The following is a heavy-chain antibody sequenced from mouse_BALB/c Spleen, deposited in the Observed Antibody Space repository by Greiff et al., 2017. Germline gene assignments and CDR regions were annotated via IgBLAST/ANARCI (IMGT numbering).Heavy chain of an antibody. J-gene: IGHJ4*01. CDR3: TRYSLRLRYAMDY. D-gene: IGHD1-2*01. CDR2: IDPSDSYT. CDR1: GYTFTSYW. V-gene: IGHV1-69*02. Sequence: QVQLQQPGAELVKPGASVKLSCKASGYTFTSYWMHWVKQRPGQGLEWIGEIDPSDSYTNYNQKFKDKATLTVDKSSSTAYMQLSSPTSEDSAVYYCTRYSLRLRYAMDYWGQGTSVTVSS.